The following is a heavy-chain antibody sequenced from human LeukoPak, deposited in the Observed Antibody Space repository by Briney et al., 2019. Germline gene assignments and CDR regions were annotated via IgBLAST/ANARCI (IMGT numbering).Heavy chain of an antibody. CDR2: ISSSSSTI. D-gene: IGHD3-22*01. J-gene: IGHJ4*02. CDR1: GFTFSSYS. Sequence: PGGSLRLSCAASGFTFSSYSMNWVRQAPGKGLEWVSYISSSSSTIYYADSVKGRFTISRDNAKNSLYLQMNSLRAEDTAVYYCARDSPSYDSSGYYRPVNWGQGTLVTVSS. V-gene: IGHV3-48*01. CDR3: ARDSPSYDSSGYYRPVN.